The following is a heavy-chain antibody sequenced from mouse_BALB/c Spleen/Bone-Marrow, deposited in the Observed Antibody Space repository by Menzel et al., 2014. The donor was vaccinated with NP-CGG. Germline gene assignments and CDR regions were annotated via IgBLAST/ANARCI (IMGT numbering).Heavy chain of an antibody. D-gene: IGHD3-1*01. J-gene: IGHJ4*01. V-gene: IGHV2-9*02. Sequence: VKVVESGPGLVAPSQSLSITCTVSGFSLTSYGVHWVRQPPGKGLEWLGVIWAGGSTNYNSALTSRLSISKDNSKSQVFLKMNSLQTDDTAMYYCARDRELSYAMDYWGQGTSVTVSS. CDR2: IWAGGST. CDR3: ARDRELSYAMDY. CDR1: GFSLTSYG.